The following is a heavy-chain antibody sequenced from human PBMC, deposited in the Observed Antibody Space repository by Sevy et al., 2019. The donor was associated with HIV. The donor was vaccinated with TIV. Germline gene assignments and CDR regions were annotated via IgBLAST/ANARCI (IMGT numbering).Heavy chain of an antibody. V-gene: IGHV3-11*01. CDR1: GFTFSDYY. D-gene: IGHD3-22*01. CDR2: ISRSGSTI. J-gene: IGHJ5*02. Sequence: GGSLRHSCAASGFTFSDYYMSWIRQAPGKGLEWVSYISRSGSTINYADSVKGRFTISRDNAKNSLYLQINSLRAEDMAVYYCARENTMIEEPGWFDPWGQGTLVTVSS. CDR3: ARENTMIEEPGWFDP.